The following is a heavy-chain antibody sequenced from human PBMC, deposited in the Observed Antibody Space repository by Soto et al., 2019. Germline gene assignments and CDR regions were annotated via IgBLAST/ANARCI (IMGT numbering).Heavy chain of an antibody. V-gene: IGHV4-30-2*01. CDR3: ARGGGPCDY. D-gene: IGHD3-16*01. Sequence: PSETLSLTCAVSGGSISSGGYSWTWIRQPPGKGLEWIGYSYDSGRTDYNPSLKSRVTISVDRSKNQFSLKLSSVTAADTAVYYCARGGGPCDYGGQGTLVTVSS. J-gene: IGHJ4*02. CDR1: GGSISSGGYS. CDR2: SYDSGRT.